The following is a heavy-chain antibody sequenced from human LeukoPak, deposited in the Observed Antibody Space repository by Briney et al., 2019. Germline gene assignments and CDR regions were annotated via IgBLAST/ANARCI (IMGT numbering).Heavy chain of an antibody. CDR3: ARVVAVAGTHYYYGMDV. D-gene: IGHD6-19*01. J-gene: IGHJ6*02. V-gene: IGHV3-21*01. CDR2: ISSSSSYI. Sequence: GGSLRLSCAASGFTFSSYSMNWVRQAPGKGLEWVSSISSSSSYIYYADSVKGRFTISRDNAKNSLYLQMNSLRAEDTAVYYCARVVAVAGTHYYYGMDVWGQGTTVTVSS. CDR1: GFTFSSYS.